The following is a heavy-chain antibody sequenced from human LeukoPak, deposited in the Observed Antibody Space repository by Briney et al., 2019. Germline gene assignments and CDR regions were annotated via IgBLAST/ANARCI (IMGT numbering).Heavy chain of an antibody. CDR3: ARGRYCSGCSCYSANYSYGMDV. CDR1: GGSFSGYY. J-gene: IGHJ6*02. Sequence: PSETLSLTCAVYGGSFSGYYWSWIRQPPGKGLEWIGEINHSGSTNYNPSLKSRVTISVDTSKTQFSLNLSSVTAADTAVYYFARGRYCSGCSCYSANYSYGMDVWGQGTTVTVSS. D-gene: IGHD2-15*01. V-gene: IGHV4-34*01. CDR2: INHSGST.